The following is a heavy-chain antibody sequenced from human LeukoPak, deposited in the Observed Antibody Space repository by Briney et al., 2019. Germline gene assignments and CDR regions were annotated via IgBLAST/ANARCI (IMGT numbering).Heavy chain of an antibody. J-gene: IGHJ5*02. CDR3: AREDEAPGSYDFWSGYANYHNWFDP. V-gene: IGHV3-21*01. CDR1: GFTFSSYS. D-gene: IGHD3-3*01. Sequence: GGSLRLSCAASGFTFSSYSMNWVRQAPGKGLEWVSSISSSSSYIYYADSVKGRFTISRDNAKNSLYLQMNSLRAEDTAVYYCAREDEAPGSYDFWSGYANYHNWFDPWGQGTLVTVSS. CDR2: ISSSSSYI.